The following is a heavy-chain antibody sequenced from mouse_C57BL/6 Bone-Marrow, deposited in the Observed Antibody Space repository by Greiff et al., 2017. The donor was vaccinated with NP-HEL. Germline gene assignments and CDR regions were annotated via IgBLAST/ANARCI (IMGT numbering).Heavy chain of an antibody. D-gene: IGHD1-1*01. CDR1: GYTFTSYW. CDR3: ARQPYYSGSSSDY. Sequence: QVQLQQPGAELVKPGASVKLSCKASGYTFTSYWMQWVKQRPGQGLEWIGEIDPSDSYTNYNQKFKGKATLTVDTSSSTAYMQLSSLTSEDSAVYYCARQPYYSGSSSDYWGQGTTLTVSS. V-gene: IGHV1-50*01. J-gene: IGHJ2*01. CDR2: IDPSDSYT.